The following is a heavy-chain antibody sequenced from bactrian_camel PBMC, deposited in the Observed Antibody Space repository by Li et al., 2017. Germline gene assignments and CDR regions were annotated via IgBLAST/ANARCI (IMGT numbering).Heavy chain of an antibody. CDR3: AAVTPGGRVCVATMPPFAKL. Sequence: QVQLVESGGGSVQAGGSLRLSCAASRFSYSSYCMGWFRQAPGAERDRIAAIDSDGYTSYDDSVKGRFTISKDNAKNTLYLQMDNLEPEDTAMYYCAAVTPGGRVCVATMPPFAKLRGQGTQVTVS. CDR2: IDSDGYT. D-gene: IGHD4*01. J-gene: IGHJ4*01. CDR1: RFSYSSYC. V-gene: IGHV3S55*01.